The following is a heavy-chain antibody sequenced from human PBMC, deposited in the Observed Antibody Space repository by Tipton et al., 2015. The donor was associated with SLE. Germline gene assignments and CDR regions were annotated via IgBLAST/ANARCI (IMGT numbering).Heavy chain of an antibody. CDR3: ARGIMGDHDY. Sequence: TLSLTCTVSGGSIRDYYWSWIRQPAGKGLEWIGLIYASGTTNYNPSLKSRVTISIDTSKNQFSLKLTSVTAADTAVYYCARGIMGDHDYWGQGTLVTVSS. D-gene: IGHD3-16*01. CDR1: GGSIRDYY. V-gene: IGHV4-4*07. CDR2: IYASGTT. J-gene: IGHJ4*02.